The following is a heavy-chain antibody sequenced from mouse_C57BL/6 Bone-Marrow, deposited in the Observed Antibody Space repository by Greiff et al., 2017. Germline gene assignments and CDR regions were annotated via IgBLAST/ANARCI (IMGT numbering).Heavy chain of an antibody. Sequence: QVQLQQPGAELVMPGASVKLSCKASGNTFTSYWMHWVKQRPGQGLEWIGEIDPSDSYTNYNQKFKGKSTLTVDKSSSTAYMQLSSLTSEDSAVYYCARAYYYGSVDYWGQGTTLTVSS. D-gene: IGHD1-1*01. CDR1: GNTFTSYW. V-gene: IGHV1-69*01. CDR2: IDPSDSYT. J-gene: IGHJ2*01. CDR3: ARAYYYGSVDY.